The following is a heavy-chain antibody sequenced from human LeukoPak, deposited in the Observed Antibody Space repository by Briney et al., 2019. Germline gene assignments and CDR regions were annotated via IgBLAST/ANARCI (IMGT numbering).Heavy chain of an antibody. D-gene: IGHD6-6*01. J-gene: IGHJ5*02. CDR1: GGSISNYY. Sequence: SETLSLTCTVSGGSISNYYWSWIRQPPGKGLEWIGYIYYSGSTNYNLSLKSRVTISVDTSKNQFSLKLSSVTAADTAVYYCARALVGRGNWFDPWGQGTLVTVSS. V-gene: IGHV4-59*01. CDR3: ARALVGRGNWFDP. CDR2: IYYSGST.